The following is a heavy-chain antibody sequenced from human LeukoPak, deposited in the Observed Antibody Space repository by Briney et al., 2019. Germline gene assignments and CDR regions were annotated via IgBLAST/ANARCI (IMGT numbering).Heavy chain of an antibody. CDR2: ISSSSSTI. Sequence: GGSLRLSCAASGFTFSSYSMNWVRQAPGKGLEWVSYISSSSSTIYYADSVKGRFTISRDSSKSTMYLQMHSLRAEDTAVYYCARDALATADYFDFWGQGTLVTVSS. V-gene: IGHV3-48*01. J-gene: IGHJ4*02. CDR3: ARDALATADYFDF. D-gene: IGHD6-13*01. CDR1: GFTFSSYS.